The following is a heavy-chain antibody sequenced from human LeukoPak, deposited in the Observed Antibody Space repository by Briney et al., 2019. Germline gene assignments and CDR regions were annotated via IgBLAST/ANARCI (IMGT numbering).Heavy chain of an antibody. D-gene: IGHD3-22*01. J-gene: IGHJ4*02. CDR3: ARRTDSSGYLYYFDY. CDR1: GYTFTGYY. Sequence: ASVKVSCKASGYTFTGYYMHWVRQAPGQGLEWMGWINPNSGGTNYAQKFQGRVTMTRDTSISTAYMELSRLRSDDTAVYYCARRTDSSGYLYYFDYWGQGTLVTVSS. V-gene: IGHV1-2*02. CDR2: INPNSGGT.